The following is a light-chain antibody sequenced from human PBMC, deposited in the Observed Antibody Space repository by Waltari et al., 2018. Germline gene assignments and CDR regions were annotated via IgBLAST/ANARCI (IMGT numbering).Light chain of an antibody. CDR3: QHYNSYSSWT. J-gene: IGKJ1*01. Sequence: DIQLTQSPSTLSASVGDRVTITCLASQGIGRWLAWYQQKPGKAPKFLIYKASSLESGVPARFSGSGSGTEFTLTISSLQPDDFATYYCQHYNSYSSWTFGQGTKVEIK. V-gene: IGKV1-5*03. CDR1: QGIGRW. CDR2: KAS.